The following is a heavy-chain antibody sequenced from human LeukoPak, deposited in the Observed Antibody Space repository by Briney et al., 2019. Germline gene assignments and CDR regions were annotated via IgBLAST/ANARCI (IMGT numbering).Heavy chain of an antibody. CDR1: GYTFTGYY. J-gene: IGHJ3*02. CDR3: ARVLFVAAPARTFAGAFDI. D-gene: IGHD3-3*02. Sequence: ASVKVSCKASGYTFTGYYMHWVRQAPGQGLEWMGWINPNSGGTNYAQKFQGRVTMTRDTSISTAYMELSRLRSDDTAVYYCARVLFVAAPARTFAGAFDIWGQGTMVTVSS. V-gene: IGHV1-2*02. CDR2: INPNSGGT.